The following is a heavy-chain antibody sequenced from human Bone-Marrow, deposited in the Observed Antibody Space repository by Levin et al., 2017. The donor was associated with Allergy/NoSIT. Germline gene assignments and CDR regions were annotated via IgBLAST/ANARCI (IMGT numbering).Heavy chain of an antibody. D-gene: IGHD3-9*01. Sequence: SLKISCEVSGFIFADYAMHWVRQRPGQGLEWVSGIGWNTDTVGYADSVKGRFTMSRDNAKNSLYLLMNSLRADDTALYYWAIGKGRYDILAGWGYYYDYWGQGTLVTVSS. CDR2: IGWNTDTV. V-gene: IGHV3-9*01. CDR3: AIGKGRYDILAGWGYYYDY. CDR1: GFIFADYA. J-gene: IGHJ4*02.